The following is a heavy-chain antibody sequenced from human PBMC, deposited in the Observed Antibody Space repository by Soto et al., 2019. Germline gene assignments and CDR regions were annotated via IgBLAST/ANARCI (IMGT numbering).Heavy chain of an antibody. J-gene: IGHJ4*02. CDR3: ARIYDSSGYYYFDY. V-gene: IGHV1-58*01. D-gene: IGHD3-22*01. CDR1: GFTLTSSA. Sequence: SVKVSCKASGFTLTSSAVQWVRQARGQRLEWIGWIVVGSGSTSYAQKFQGRVTMTRDTSTSTVYMELSSLRSEDTAVYYCARIYDSSGYYYFDYWGQGTLVTVSS. CDR2: IVVGSGST.